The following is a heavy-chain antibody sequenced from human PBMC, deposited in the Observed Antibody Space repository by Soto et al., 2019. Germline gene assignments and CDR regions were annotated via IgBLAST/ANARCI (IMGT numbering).Heavy chain of an antibody. CDR1: GYTFTSYD. Sequence: ASVKVSCKASGYTFTSYDINWVRQATGQGLEWMGWMNPNSGNTGYAQKFQGRVTMTRNTSISTAYMELSSLRSEDTAVYYCARYFWSGYYNYYYYMDVWGKGTTVTVSS. V-gene: IGHV1-8*01. J-gene: IGHJ6*03. CDR2: MNPNSGNT. CDR3: ARYFWSGYYNYYYYMDV. D-gene: IGHD3-3*01.